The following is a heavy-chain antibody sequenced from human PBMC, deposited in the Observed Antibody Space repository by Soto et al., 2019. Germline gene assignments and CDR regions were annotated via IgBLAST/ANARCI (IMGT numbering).Heavy chain of an antibody. CDR3: ASSRKGGWTFDH. D-gene: IGHD6-19*01. J-gene: IGHJ4*02. V-gene: IGHV4-31*03. CDR1: GDSISCGAYY. Sequence: SETLSLTCTXSGDSISCGAYYWSWVRQXPGKGLEWIVDIHSSGISYYTPSRKRRLTISIATSANQFSLNLNSVPAADTAVYYCASSRKGGWTFDHWGQGTLVTVSS. CDR2: IHSSGIS.